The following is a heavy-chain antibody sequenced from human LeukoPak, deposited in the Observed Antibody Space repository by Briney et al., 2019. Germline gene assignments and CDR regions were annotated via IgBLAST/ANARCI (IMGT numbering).Heavy chain of an antibody. J-gene: IGHJ4*02. Sequence: GGSLRLSCAASGFTFSSYWMSWVRQAPGKWLEWVANIKQDGSEKYYVDSVKGRFTISRDNAKNSLYLQMNSLRAEDTAVYYCARGISGMMLDYWGQGTLVTVSS. CDR2: IKQDGSEK. CDR1: GFTFSSYW. D-gene: IGHD1-20*01. V-gene: IGHV3-7*01. CDR3: ARGISGMMLDY.